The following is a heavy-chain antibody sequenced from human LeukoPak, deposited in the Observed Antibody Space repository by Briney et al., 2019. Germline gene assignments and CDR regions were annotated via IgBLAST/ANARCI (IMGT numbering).Heavy chain of an antibody. D-gene: IGHD5-18*01. CDR1: GYTFTSYY. Sequence: ASVKVSCKASGYTFTSYYMHWVRQAPGQGLEWMGIINPSGGSATYAQKFQGRVTMTRDTSTSTVYKELSSLRSEDTAVYYCAREETAMLKFDYWGQGTLVTVSS. V-gene: IGHV1-46*01. CDR3: AREETAMLKFDY. CDR2: INPSGGSA. J-gene: IGHJ4*02.